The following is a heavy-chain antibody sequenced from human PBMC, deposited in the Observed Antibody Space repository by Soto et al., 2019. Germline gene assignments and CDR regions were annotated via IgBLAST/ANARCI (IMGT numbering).Heavy chain of an antibody. V-gene: IGHV3-7*01. Sequence: PXVSLRLSCAASGFTFSSYWMSWVRQAPGKGLEWVANIKQDGSEKYYVDSVKGRFTISRDNAKNSLYLQMNSLRAEDTAVYYCARDVRRYGMDVWGQGTTVTVSS. CDR1: GFTFSSYW. D-gene: IGHD6-25*01. CDR3: ARDVRRYGMDV. CDR2: IKQDGSEK. J-gene: IGHJ6*02.